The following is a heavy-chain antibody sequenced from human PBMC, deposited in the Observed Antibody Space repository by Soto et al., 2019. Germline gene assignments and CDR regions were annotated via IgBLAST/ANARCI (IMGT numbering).Heavy chain of an antibody. CDR3: ARPERGATPFYYYYGMDV. CDR1: GGTFSSYS. D-gene: IGHD1-26*01. J-gene: IGHJ6*02. CDR2: IIPIFGTA. Sequence: SVKGSWKASGGTFSSYSISWVRQAPGQGLEWMGGIIPIFGTANYAQKFQGRVTITADESTSTAYMELSSLRSEDTAVYYCARPERGATPFYYYYGMDVWGQGTTVTVSS. V-gene: IGHV1-69*13.